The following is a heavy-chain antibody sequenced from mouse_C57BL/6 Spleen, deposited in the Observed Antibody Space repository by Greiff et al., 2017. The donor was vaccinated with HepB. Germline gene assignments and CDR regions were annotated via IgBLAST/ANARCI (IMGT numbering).Heavy chain of an antibody. V-gene: IGHV5-16*01. D-gene: IGHD1-1*01. Sequence: EVHLVESEGGLVQPGSSMKLSCTASGFTFSDYYMAWVRQVPEKGLEWVANINYDGSSTYYLDSLKSRFIISRDNAKNILYLQMSSLKSEDTATYYCARDLNYYYGSSYWYFDVWGTGTTVTVSS. CDR2: INYDGSST. J-gene: IGHJ1*03. CDR1: GFTFSDYY. CDR3: ARDLNYYYGSSYWYFDV.